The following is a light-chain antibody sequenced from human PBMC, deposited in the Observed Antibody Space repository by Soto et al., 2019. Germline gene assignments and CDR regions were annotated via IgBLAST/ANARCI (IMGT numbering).Light chain of an antibody. V-gene: IGKV3-15*01. CDR1: QSVTSN. CDR2: RAS. Sequence: EVVLTQSPGTVSLSPGERATLSCRASQSVTSNYLAWYQQKPGQAPTLLIYRASTRATGIPARFSGSGSGTEFTLTISSLQSEDFAVYYCQQYNNWPYTFGQGTKLEIK. CDR3: QQYNNWPYT. J-gene: IGKJ2*01.